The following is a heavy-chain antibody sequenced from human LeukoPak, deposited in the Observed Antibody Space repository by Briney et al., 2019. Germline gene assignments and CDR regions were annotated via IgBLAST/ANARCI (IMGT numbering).Heavy chain of an antibody. CDR2: IYHSGST. J-gene: IGHJ4*02. CDR1: GGSISSYY. Sequence: SETLSLTCTVSGGSISSYYWSWIRQPPGKGLEWIGSIYHSGSTYYNPSLKSRVTISVDTSKNQFSLKLSSVTAADTAVYYCARSDGFGELSSDYWGQGTLVTVSS. V-gene: IGHV4-59*08. CDR3: ARSDGFGELSSDY. D-gene: IGHD3-10*01.